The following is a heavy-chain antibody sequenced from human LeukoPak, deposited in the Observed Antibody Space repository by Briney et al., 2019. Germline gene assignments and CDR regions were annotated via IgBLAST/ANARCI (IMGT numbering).Heavy chain of an antibody. CDR3: ARGARADFWSGYFDY. D-gene: IGHD3-3*01. J-gene: IGHJ4*02. CDR1: GGSISSYY. CDR2: IYTSGST. Sequence: SETLSLTCTVSGGSISSYYWSWIRQPAGKGLEWIGRIYTSGSTIYNPSLRFRVTISVDTSKNQFSLKLTSVTAADTAMYYCARGARADFWSGYFDYWGQGALVTVSS. V-gene: IGHV4-4*07.